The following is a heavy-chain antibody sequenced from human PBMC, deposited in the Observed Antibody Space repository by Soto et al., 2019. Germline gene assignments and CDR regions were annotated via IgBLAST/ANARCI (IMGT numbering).Heavy chain of an antibody. CDR1: GYSLSDYH. D-gene: IGHD3-3*01. CDR2: INPNTGGT. V-gene: IGHV1-2*06. CDR3: ARDGDFWSAYSPTRGIPGFGN. J-gene: IGHJ4*02. Sequence: VKVACKTSGYSLSDYHIDWGRQTPGQGLELLARINPNTGGTNSAQNFQGRVTVTGDSSISTAYMELTRLTSHDTAIYYCARDGDFWSAYSPTRGIPGFGNWGEGSMVTVSS.